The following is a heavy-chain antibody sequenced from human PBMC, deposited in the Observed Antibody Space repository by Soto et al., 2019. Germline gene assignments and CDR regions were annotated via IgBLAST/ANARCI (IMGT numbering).Heavy chain of an antibody. CDR1: GFTFGTYT. Sequence: EVQLVESGGGLVKPGGSLRLSCAASGFTFGTYTMNWVRQAPGKGLEWVSSIGTTSSYIYYADSVRGRFTISRDNARDSLYLQMSSLRAKDTAVYYCARVMCGDCSTYYYYSMDVWGQGTTVTVSS. CDR2: IGTTSSYI. V-gene: IGHV3-21*01. CDR3: ARVMCGDCSTYYYYSMDV. J-gene: IGHJ6*02. D-gene: IGHD2-21*02.